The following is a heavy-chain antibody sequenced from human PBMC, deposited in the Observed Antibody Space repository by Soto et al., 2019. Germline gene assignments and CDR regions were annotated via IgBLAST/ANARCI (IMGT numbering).Heavy chain of an antibody. V-gene: IGHV3-30-3*01. CDR2: ISYDGSNK. J-gene: IGHJ6*02. CDR3: ARDRRGGEWVGGGYYYYYGMDV. Sequence: GGSLRLSCAASGFTFSSYAMHWVRQAPGKGLEWVAVISYDGSNKYYADSVKGRFTISRDNSKNTLYLQMDSLRAEDTAVYYCARDRRGGEWVGGGYYYYYGMDVWGQGTTVTVSS. CDR1: GFTFSSYA. D-gene: IGHD3-16*01.